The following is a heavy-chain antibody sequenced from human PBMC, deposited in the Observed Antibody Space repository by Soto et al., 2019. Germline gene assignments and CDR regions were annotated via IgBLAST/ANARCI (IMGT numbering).Heavy chain of an antibody. CDR2: ISGYNGDT. CDR1: GYTFTRYG. D-gene: IGHD2-8*01. CDR3: AKNGQPPYYYYGLDV. Sequence: GHLVQSEAEVKKSGASVKVSCKASGYTFTRYGISWVRQAPGQGLEWMGWISGYNGDTNYAQKCQGRVSMTIDTSTTTAYMELRSLTSDDTAVYYCAKNGQPPYYYYGLDVWGQGTKVTVSS. J-gene: IGHJ6*02. V-gene: IGHV1-18*01.